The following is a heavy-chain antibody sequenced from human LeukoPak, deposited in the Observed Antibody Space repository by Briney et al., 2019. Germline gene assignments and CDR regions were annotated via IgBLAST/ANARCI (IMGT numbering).Heavy chain of an antibody. J-gene: IGHJ4*02. Sequence: PGGSLRLSCAASGFTFSSYSMNWVRQAPWKGLEWVSSISSSSSYIYYADSVKGRFTISRDNAKNSLYLQMNSLRAEDTAVYYCARGDKSSGWYFLDYWGRGTLVTVSS. CDR1: GFTFSSYS. V-gene: IGHV3-21*01. CDR2: ISSSSSYI. D-gene: IGHD6-19*01. CDR3: ARGDKSSGWYFLDY.